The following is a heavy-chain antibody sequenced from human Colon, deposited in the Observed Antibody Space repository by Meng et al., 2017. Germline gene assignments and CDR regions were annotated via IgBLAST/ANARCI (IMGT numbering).Heavy chain of an antibody. D-gene: IGHD2/OR15-2a*01. Sequence: QVQGPVPGHGQVTPSLTLSLPVAVCGGCISSCDYYGRWLRQHRGKGMEWIEYIYYSGSTYYLPSLKSRVTNSVDTYKNQFSIKLSSVAAADKDVYKCARGPNTYFDYWGQGTLVTVSS. J-gene: IGHJ4*02. CDR2: IYYSGST. CDR3: ARGPNTYFDY. CDR1: GGCISSCDYY. V-gene: IGHV4-30-4*01.